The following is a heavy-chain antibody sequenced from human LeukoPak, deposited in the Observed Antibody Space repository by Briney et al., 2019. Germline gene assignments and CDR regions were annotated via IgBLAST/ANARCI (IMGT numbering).Heavy chain of an antibody. CDR3: AKDMHYSSSWYPFDY. Sequence: PGGSLRLSCAASGFTFSSYAMSWVRQAPGKGLEWVSVISGSGGSTDYADAVKGRFTISRDNYKNTLSLQMNSLRVEDTAVYYCAKDMHYSSSWYPFDYWGQGTLVTVSS. CDR2: ISGSGGST. V-gene: IGHV3-23*01. J-gene: IGHJ4*02. D-gene: IGHD6-13*01. CDR1: GFTFSSYA.